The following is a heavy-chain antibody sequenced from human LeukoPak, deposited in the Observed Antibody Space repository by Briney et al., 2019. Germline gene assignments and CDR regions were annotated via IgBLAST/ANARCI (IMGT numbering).Heavy chain of an antibody. CDR2: ISYDGSNK. J-gene: IGHJ4*02. CDR1: GFTFSSYA. Sequence: PGGSLRLSCAASGFTFSSYAMHWVRQAPGKGLEWVAVISYDGSNKYYADSVKGRFTISRDNSKNTLYLQMNSLRAEDTAVYYCASITVSNPEPIDYWGQGTLVTVSS. V-gene: IGHV3-30-3*01. CDR3: ASITVSNPEPIDY. D-gene: IGHD1-14*01.